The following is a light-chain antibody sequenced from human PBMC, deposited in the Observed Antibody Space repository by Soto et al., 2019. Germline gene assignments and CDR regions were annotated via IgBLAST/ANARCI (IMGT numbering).Light chain of an antibody. J-gene: IGKJ1*01. CDR3: QHYNSYSEA. CDR2: KAS. V-gene: IGKV1-5*03. Sequence: DLQMTQSPSTLCVSVGVRVTITCLAIQTFSSWLAWYQQKPGKAPKLMLYKASTLKSGVPSRFSGSGSGTDFTLTLSSQQPDDFSTYNCQHYNSYSEAFGQGTQLEL. CDR1: QTFSSW.